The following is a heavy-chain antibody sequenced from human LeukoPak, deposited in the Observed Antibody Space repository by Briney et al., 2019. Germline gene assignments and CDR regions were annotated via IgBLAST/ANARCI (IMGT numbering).Heavy chain of an antibody. D-gene: IGHD3-10*01. J-gene: IGHJ4*02. V-gene: IGHV3-74*01. CDR1: GFTFSSHW. Sequence: GGSLRLSCAASGFTFSSHWMHWVRQAPGKGLVWVSRINTDGSSTNYADSVKGRFTISRDNAKNTLYLQMNSLRAEDTAVYYCARTLQKYYYGSGSYYDYWGQGTLVTVSS. CDR2: INTDGSST. CDR3: ARTLQKYYYGSGSYYDY.